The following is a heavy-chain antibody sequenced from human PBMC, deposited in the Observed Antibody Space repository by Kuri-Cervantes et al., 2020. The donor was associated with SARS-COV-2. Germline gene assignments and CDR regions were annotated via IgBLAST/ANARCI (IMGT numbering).Heavy chain of an antibody. J-gene: IGHJ4*02. CDR2: IIPIFGTA. V-gene: IGHV1-69*05. D-gene: IGHD6-6*01. Sequence: SVKVSCKASGGTFSSYAISWVRQAPGQGLEWMGGIIPIFGTANYAQKFQGRVTITTGESTSTAYMELSSLRSEDTAVYYLARGPTKEFGQLGPWGQGTLVTVSS. CDR3: ARGPTKEFGQLGP. CDR1: GGTFSSYA.